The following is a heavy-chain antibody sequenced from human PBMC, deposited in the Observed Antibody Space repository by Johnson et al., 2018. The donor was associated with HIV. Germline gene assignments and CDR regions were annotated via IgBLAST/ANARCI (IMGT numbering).Heavy chain of an antibody. CDR1: GFTFSNYA. CDR2: ISHDGSIK. V-gene: IGHV3-30-3*01. D-gene: IGHD3-22*01. Sequence: QVQLVESGGGVVQPGRALRLSCAASGFTFSNYAIHWVRQAPGKGLEWVAVISHDGSIKYYADSVKGRFTISRDNSKNTLYLQMNSLRTEDTAVYYCARGSKTYYDSSEYCNQRAFDIWGQGTMVTVSS. J-gene: IGHJ3*02. CDR3: ARGSKTYYDSSEYCNQRAFDI.